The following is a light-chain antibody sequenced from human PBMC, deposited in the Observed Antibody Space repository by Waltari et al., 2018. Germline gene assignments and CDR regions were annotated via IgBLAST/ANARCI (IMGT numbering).Light chain of an antibody. V-gene: IGKV3-11*01. J-gene: IGKJ4*01. CDR3: QQRTNWLT. CDR2: DAS. Sequence: IVLTQSPATLSLFQGERASLSCSASQSVSNYFAWYQQKPCQAPRLLMYDASNRATGIPARFSGSGSGPDFTLTISILEPEDFAVYYCQQRTNWLTFGGGTKVEIK. CDR1: QSVSNY.